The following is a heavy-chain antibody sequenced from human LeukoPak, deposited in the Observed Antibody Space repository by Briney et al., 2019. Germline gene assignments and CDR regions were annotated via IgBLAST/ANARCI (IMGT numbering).Heavy chain of an antibody. D-gene: IGHD3-16*02. CDR3: ARDYDYVWGSYRPTGDY. Sequence: GGSLRLSCAASGFTFSSYAMHWVRQAPGKGLEYVSAISSNGGSTYYANSVKGRFTISRDNSKNTLYLQMGSLRAEDMAVYYCARDYDYVWGSYRPTGDYWGQGTLVTVSS. J-gene: IGHJ4*02. CDR2: ISSNGGST. CDR1: GFTFSSYA. V-gene: IGHV3-64*01.